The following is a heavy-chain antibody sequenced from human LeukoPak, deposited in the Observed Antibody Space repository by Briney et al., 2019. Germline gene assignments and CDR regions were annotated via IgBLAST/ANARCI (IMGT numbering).Heavy chain of an antibody. Sequence: PSQTLSLTCTVSVGSIKSDDYYWSWVRQPPGKGLEWIGYIYHGGNTYYNPSLKSRVTISVDTSKNQFSLKLSSVTAADTAVYYCATYGGNSPLGFNYWGQGTLVTVSS. CDR1: VGSIKSDDYY. CDR2: IYHGGNT. J-gene: IGHJ4*02. D-gene: IGHD4-23*01. CDR3: ATYGGNSPLGFNY. V-gene: IGHV4-30-4*08.